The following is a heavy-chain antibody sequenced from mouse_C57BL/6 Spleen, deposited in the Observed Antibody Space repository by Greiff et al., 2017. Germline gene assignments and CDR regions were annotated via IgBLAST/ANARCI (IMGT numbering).Heavy chain of an antibody. Sequence: EVKLVESEGGLVQPGSSMKLSCTASGFTFSDSYMAWVRQVPEKGLEWVANINYDGGSTYYLDSLKGRFIISRDNAKNIRYLQMSSLKSEDTATYYCARVDDGNYAYWGQGTLVTVSA. CDR3: ARVDDGNYAY. V-gene: IGHV5-16*01. J-gene: IGHJ3*01. CDR1: GFTFSDSY. CDR2: INYDGGST. D-gene: IGHD2-3*01.